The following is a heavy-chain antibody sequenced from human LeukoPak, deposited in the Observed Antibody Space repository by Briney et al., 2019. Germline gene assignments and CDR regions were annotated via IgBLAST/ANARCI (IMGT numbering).Heavy chain of an antibody. CDR1: GGSISSSSYY. D-gene: IGHD4-23*01. CDR3: ARLRYGGNVFDY. J-gene: IGHJ4*02. V-gene: IGHV4-39*01. Sequence: SETLSLTCTVSGGSISSSSYYWGWIRQPPGKGLEWIGNIYYSGSTYYNPSLKSRVTMSVDTSKNQFSLKLSSVTAADTAVYYCARLRYGGNVFDYWGQGALVTVSS. CDR2: IYYSGST.